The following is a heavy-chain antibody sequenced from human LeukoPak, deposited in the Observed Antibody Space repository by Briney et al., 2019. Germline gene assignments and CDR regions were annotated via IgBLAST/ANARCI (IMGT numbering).Heavy chain of an antibody. V-gene: IGHV3-74*01. J-gene: IGHJ4*02. Sequence: GGSLRLSCAASGFTFSSYWMHWVRQAPGKGLVWVSRINRDGSSTSYADSVKGRFTISRDNAKNTLYLQMNILRAENTAVYYCARDGRGSHDYWGQGTLVTVSS. CDR1: GFTFSSYW. CDR3: ARDGRGSHDY. CDR2: INRDGSST. D-gene: IGHD3-10*01.